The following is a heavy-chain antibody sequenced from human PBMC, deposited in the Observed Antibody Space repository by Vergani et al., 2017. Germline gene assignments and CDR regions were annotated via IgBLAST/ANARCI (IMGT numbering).Heavy chain of an antibody. J-gene: IGHJ4*02. Sequence: EVQLVESGGGLVQPGGSLRLSCAASGFTFSSYSMNWVRQAPGKGLEWVSYISSSSSTIYYADSVKGRFTISRDNAKNSLYLQMNSLRAEDTAVYYCAGGVPVVAVAPIDYWGQGTLVTVSS. CDR2: ISSSSSTI. D-gene: IGHD2-15*01. CDR3: AGGVPVVAVAPIDY. CDR1: GFTFSSYS. V-gene: IGHV3-48*04.